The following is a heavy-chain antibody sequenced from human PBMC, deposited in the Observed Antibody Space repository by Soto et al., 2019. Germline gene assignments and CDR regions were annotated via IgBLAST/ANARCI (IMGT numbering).Heavy chain of an antibody. Sequence: QVQLQESGPGLVKPSETLSLTCTVSGDSISSYNLAWIRQPPGKGLEWIGYFRSGGGTSDNPSLKSRIAISADTTMKQFSLRLSSVTAADTAVYYCVRQGIGVLHGLVDVWGQGTTVTVSS. CDR2: FRSGGGT. CDR1: GDSISSYN. CDR3: VRQGIGVLHGLVDV. D-gene: IGHD3-10*01. J-gene: IGHJ6*02. V-gene: IGHV4-59*08.